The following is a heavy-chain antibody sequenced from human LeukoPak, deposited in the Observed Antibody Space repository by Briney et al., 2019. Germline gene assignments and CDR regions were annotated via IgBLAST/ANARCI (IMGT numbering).Heavy chain of an antibody. CDR2: ILYNGNA. D-gene: IGHD5-24*01. V-gene: IGHV4-59*01. J-gene: IGHJ4*02. Sequence: PSETLSLTCTVSGASISSYYWGWIRQPPGKGLEFIGYILYNGNANYNPSLKSRVTISEDTSKNHFSLKLSSVTAADTAVYYCARESRDGYNYLEYWGQGILVSVSA. CDR3: ARESRDGYNYLEY. CDR1: GASISSYY.